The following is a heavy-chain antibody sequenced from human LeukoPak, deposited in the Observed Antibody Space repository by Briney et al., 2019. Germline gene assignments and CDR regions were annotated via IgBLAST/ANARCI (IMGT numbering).Heavy chain of an antibody. V-gene: IGHV4-34*01. Sequence: SETLSLTCAVYGGSFSGYYWSWIRQPPGKGLEWIGEINHSGSTNYNPSLKSRVTISVDTSKNQFSLKLSSVTAADTAVYYCARLPWGHIAVADQHLDYWGQGTLVTVSS. CDR3: ARLPWGHIAVADQHLDY. D-gene: IGHD6-19*01. J-gene: IGHJ4*02. CDR2: INHSGST. CDR1: GGSFSGYY.